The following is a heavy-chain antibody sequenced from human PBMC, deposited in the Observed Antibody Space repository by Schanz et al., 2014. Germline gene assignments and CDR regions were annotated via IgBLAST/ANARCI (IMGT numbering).Heavy chain of an antibody. D-gene: IGHD2-8*02. V-gene: IGHV3-21*01. CDR3: ARDRDAGGYDS. CDR2: ISNGGGYI. Sequence: VESGGGLVKPGGSLRLSCAASGFTFSNTWMNWVRQAPGKGLEWVSSISNGGGYIYYADSVKGRFTISRDNAKNSVYLQMHSLRAEDTALYYCARDRDAGGYDSWGQGTLVTVSS. CDR1: GFTFSNTW. J-gene: IGHJ5*01.